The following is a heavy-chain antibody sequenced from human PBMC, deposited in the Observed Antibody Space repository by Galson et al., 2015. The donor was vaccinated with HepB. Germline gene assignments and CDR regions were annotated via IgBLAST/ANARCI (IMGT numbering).Heavy chain of an antibody. J-gene: IGHJ4*02. CDR3: AIIMWITKTSGAEY. Sequence: SLRLSCAASGFTLSDYYIDWVRQAPGKGLEWVGRSRNKAKSHTTDYAASVKGRFSISRDDSKNSLYLQMNSLKTEDTAVYYCAIIMWITKTSGAEYWGQGNLVTVSS. CDR1: GFTLSDYY. V-gene: IGHV3-72*01. D-gene: IGHD3-10*01. CDR2: SRNKAKSHTT.